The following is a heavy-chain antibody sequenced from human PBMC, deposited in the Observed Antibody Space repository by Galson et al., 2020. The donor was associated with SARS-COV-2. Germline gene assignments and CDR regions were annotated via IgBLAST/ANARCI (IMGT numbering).Heavy chain of an antibody. D-gene: IGHD3-16*01. J-gene: IGHJ5*02. V-gene: IGHV3-30*04. CDR1: GFTFSSYA. Sequence: QLGESLTISCAASGFTFSSYAMHWVRQAPGKGLEWVAVISYDGSNKYYADSVKGRFTISRDNSKNTLYLQMNSLRAEDTAVYYCARDLGVGFDPWGQGTLVTVSS. CDR2: ISYDGSNK. CDR3: ARDLGVGFDP.